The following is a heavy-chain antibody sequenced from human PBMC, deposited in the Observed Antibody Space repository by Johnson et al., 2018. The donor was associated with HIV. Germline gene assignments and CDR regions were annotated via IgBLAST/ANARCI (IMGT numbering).Heavy chain of an antibody. Sequence: VQLVESGGGVVRPGGSLRLSCVASGFTLHDYDMNWVRQPPGKGLEWVSRISGDGSSSSYADSVKGRFTISRDNSKNTLYLHMNSLRAEDTAMYYCATLGGLGSFDVWGQGTGVIVSS. CDR3: ATLGGLGSFDV. D-gene: IGHD6-19*01. CDR2: ISGDGSSS. V-gene: IGHV3-20*04. CDR1: GFTLHDYD. J-gene: IGHJ3*01.